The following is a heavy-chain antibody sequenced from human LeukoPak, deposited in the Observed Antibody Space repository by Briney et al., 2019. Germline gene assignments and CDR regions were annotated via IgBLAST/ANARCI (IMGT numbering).Heavy chain of an antibody. CDR2: ISGSGDHT. CDR1: GFTFSSYV. Sequence: GGSLRLSCSASGFTFSSYVMTWVRHAPGQGLEWVSAISGSGDHTYYTHPVKGRFPIPRDNSKNTLYLQMNSRRAEDTVVYYCAKKGAMIRGVPYYYDFWGQGTLVTVSS. D-gene: IGHD3-10*01. V-gene: IGHV3-23*01. J-gene: IGHJ4*02. CDR3: AKKGAMIRGVPYYYDF.